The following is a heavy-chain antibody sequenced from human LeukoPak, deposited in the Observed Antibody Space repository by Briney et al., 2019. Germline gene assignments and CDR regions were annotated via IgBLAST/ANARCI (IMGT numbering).Heavy chain of an antibody. D-gene: IGHD2-15*01. J-gene: IGHJ4*02. Sequence: ASVNVSCKACGYTFTNNYMHWVRQAPGQGLEWMGIINPSGGSTNYAQKFQGRVTMTRDTSTSTVYMELSSLRSEDTAVYYCARAVGIVVVVVATLDYWGQGTLVTVSS. CDR1: GYTFTNNY. CDR3: ARAVGIVVVVVATLDY. CDR2: INPSGGST. V-gene: IGHV1-46*01.